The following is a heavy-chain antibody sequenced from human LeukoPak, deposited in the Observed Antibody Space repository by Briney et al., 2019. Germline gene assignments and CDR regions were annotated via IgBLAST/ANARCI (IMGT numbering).Heavy chain of an antibody. CDR1: GYSISSGYY. D-gene: IGHD2-2*01. CDR3: ARERGYCSSTSCRLNYYYYYYMDV. V-gene: IGHV4-38-2*02. CDR2: IYHSGSP. Sequence: SETLSLTCTVSGYSISSGYYWGWIRQPPGKGLEWIGSIYHSGSPYYNPSLKSRVTISVDTSKNHFSLKLSSVTAADTAVYYCARERGYCSSTSCRLNYYYYYYMDVWGKGTTVTISS. J-gene: IGHJ6*03.